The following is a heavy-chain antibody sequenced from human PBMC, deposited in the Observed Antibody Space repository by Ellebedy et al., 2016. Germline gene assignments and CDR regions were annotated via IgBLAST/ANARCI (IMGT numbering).Heavy chain of an antibody. V-gene: IGHV4-59*01. J-gene: IGHJ4*02. CDR3: ARGGSSGWYYFDY. CDR1: GGSISSYY. Sequence: GSLRLXCTVSGGSISSYYWSWIRQPPGKGLEWIGYIYYSGSTNYNPSLKSRVTISVDTSKNQFSLKLSSVTAADTAVYYCARGGSSGWYYFDYWGQGTLVTVSS. D-gene: IGHD6-19*01. CDR2: IYYSGST.